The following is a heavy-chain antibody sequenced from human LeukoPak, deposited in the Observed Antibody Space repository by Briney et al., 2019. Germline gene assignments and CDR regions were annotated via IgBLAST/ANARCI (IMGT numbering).Heavy chain of an antibody. J-gene: IGHJ6*03. CDR3: ARLYCSSTSCHTLHYYYMDV. Sequence: GGSLRLSCAASGFTFSNYWMSWVRQPPGKGLEWVANIKKDGSEKYYVDSVKGRFTISRDNAKNSLYLQMNSLGAEDTAVYYCARLYCSSTSCHTLHYYYMDVWGKGTTVTVSS. V-gene: IGHV3-7*01. CDR2: IKKDGSEK. D-gene: IGHD2-2*02. CDR1: GFTFSNYW.